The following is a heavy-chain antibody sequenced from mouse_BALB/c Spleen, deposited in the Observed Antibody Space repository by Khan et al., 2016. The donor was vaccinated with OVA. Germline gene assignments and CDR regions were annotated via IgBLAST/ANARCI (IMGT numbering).Heavy chain of an antibody. J-gene: IGHJ2*01. CDR2: IDPYTGGT. CDR1: GYSFTDYN. CDR3: ALIYHYGSGFDY. Sequence: EVQLQQSGPKLVKPGASVKVSCKASGYSFTDYNMFWVKQSLGKTLEWIGYIDPYTGGTNYNQKFMGRATLTVDKSSSTAFMHLNSLTSGDSAVYYCALIYHYGSGFDYWGQGTTLTVSS. V-gene: IGHV1S135*01. D-gene: IGHD1-1*01.